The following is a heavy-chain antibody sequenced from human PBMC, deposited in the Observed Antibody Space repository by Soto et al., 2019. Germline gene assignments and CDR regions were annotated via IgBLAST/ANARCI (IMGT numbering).Heavy chain of an antibody. D-gene: IGHD3-16*02. V-gene: IGHV3-30*03. Sequence: QVLLVESGGGVVQPGRSLRLSCAASGFIFSNYDMHWVRQAPGKGLEWVAFISYDGSDKYYADSVKGRFTISRDNSKNTLFLQMNSLRVEDTAVYYCAGRITFGGVLVDWGQGTLVTVSS. J-gene: IGHJ4*02. CDR1: GFIFSNYD. CDR3: AGRITFGGVLVD. CDR2: ISYDGSDK.